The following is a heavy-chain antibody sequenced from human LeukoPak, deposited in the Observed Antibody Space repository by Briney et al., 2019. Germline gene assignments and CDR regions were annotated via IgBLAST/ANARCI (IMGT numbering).Heavy chain of an antibody. J-gene: IGHJ4*02. CDR3: ARESGGNTPYYFDY. CDR1: GFTFSTYA. Sequence: GGSLRLSCAASGFTFSTYALHWVRQAPGKGLEGVAVISYDDGSNKYYADPVKGRFTISRDNSKNTLYLPMNSLRTEDTAVYYCARESGGNTPYYFDYWGQGTLVTVSS. CDR2: ISYDDGSNK. D-gene: IGHD2-2*02. V-gene: IGHV3-30*04.